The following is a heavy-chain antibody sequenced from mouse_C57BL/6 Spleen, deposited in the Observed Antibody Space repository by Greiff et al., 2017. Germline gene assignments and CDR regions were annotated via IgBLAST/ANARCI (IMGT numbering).Heavy chain of an antibody. D-gene: IGHD2-10*01. J-gene: IGHJ4*01. Sequence: EVKVVESEGGLVQPGSSMKLSCTASGFTFSDYYMAWVRQVPEKGLEWVANINYDGSSTYYLDSLKSRFIISRDNAKNILYLQMSSLKSEDTATYYCARTYFYYAMDYWGQGTSVTVSS. V-gene: IGHV5-16*01. CDR1: GFTFSDYY. CDR3: ARTYFYYAMDY. CDR2: INYDGSST.